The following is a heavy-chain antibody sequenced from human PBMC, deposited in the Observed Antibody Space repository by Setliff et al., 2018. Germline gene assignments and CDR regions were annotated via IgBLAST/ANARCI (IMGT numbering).Heavy chain of an antibody. CDR3: AKSPVRFGIDVVIPSYFDS. D-gene: IGHD3-16*02. Sequence: PGGSLRLSCVASSFNLANYAVTWVRQAPGKGLEWASSIHVSGGSTYYADSVKGRFTVSRDNTKNTLYLQMNYLRAEDTAIYYCAKSPVRFGIDVVIPSYFDSWGPGTLVTVSS. CDR2: IHVSGGST. CDR1: SFNLANYA. V-gene: IGHV3-23*01. J-gene: IGHJ4*02.